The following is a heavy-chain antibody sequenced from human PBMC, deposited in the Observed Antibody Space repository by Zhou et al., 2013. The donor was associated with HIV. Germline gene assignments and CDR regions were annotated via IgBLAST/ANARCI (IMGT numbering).Heavy chain of an antibody. J-gene: IGHJ4*02. CDR1: GGTFSNYP. V-gene: IGHV1-69*05. CDR3: ARPKYSTSLTYDY. Sequence: QVQLVQSGAEVKKPGSSVRVSCKASGGTFSNYPISWVRQAPGQGLEWMGGIIPMFGTPNYAQKFQGRVTITTDESTSTAYMELRSLRYEDTAVFYCARPKYSTSLTYDYWGKGTLVTVSS. D-gene: IGHD5-18*01. CDR2: IIPMFGTP.